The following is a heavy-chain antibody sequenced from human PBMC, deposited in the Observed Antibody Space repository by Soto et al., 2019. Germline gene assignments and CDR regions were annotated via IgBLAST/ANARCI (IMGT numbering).Heavy chain of an antibody. V-gene: IGHV3-48*01. CDR2: ISSSSSTI. CDR3: ARARVSGNYYHDGFDI. Sequence: EVQLVESGGGLVQPGGSLRLSCAASGFSFSTYSMNWVRQAPGKGLERVSYISSSSSTIYHADSVKGRFTISRDNAKNSLYLQMNSLRVEDTAGSYCARARVSGNYYHDGFDIWGQGTMVTVSS. J-gene: IGHJ3*02. CDR1: GFSFSTYS. D-gene: IGHD3-10*01.